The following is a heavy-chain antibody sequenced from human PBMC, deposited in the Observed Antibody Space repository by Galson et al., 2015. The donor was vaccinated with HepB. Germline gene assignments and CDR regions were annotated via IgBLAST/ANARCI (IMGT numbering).Heavy chain of an antibody. CDR3: ARGAIAAAGTHYGY. V-gene: IGHV6-1*01. J-gene: IGHJ4*02. CDR1: GDSVSSNSAA. D-gene: IGHD6-13*01. Sequence: CAISGDSVSSNSAAWNWIRQSPSRGLEWLGRTYYRSKWYNDYAVSVRSRITINPDTSKNQFSLQLNSVTPEDTAVYYCARGAIAAAGTHYGYWGQGTLVTVSS. CDR2: TYYRSKWYN.